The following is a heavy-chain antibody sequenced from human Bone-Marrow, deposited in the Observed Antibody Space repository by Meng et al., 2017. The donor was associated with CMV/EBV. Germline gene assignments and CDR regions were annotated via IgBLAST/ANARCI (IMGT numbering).Heavy chain of an antibody. J-gene: IGHJ4*02. Sequence: RLSCAASGFTFSAYSLNWVRQAPGKGLEWVSYISPSSYSIYYADSVEGRFIISRDNSKNLLYLQMNSLRVEDTAVYYCGAGGYVDYWGQGTLVTVSS. CDR3: GAGGYVDY. V-gene: IGHV3-21*06. CDR1: GFTFSAYS. CDR2: ISPSSYSI.